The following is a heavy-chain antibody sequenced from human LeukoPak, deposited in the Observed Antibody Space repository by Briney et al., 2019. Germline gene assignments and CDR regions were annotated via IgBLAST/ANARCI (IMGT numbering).Heavy chain of an antibody. CDR1: GFTVSSNY. Sequence: GGSLRLSCAASGFTVSSNYMSWVRQAPGKGLEWVSAISGSGGSTYYADSVKGRFTISRDNAKGSLYLQMNNLRTEDTALYYCAKDKAQAYYASGSLVLWGQGTLVTVSS. CDR2: ISGSGGST. CDR3: AKDKAQAYYASGSLVL. J-gene: IGHJ4*02. D-gene: IGHD3-10*01. V-gene: IGHV3-23*01.